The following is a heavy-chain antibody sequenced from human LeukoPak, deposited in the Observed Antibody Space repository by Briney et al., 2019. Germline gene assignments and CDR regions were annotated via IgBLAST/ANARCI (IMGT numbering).Heavy chain of an antibody. Sequence: ASVKVSCKASGYTFTSYYMHWVRQAPGQGLEWMGIINPSGGSTSYAQKFQGRVTMTRDTSTSTVYMELSSLRSEDTAVYYCARDPPFIKGSGYAAGYFDYRGQGTLVTVSS. CDR1: GYTFTSYY. CDR3: ARDPPFIKGSGYAAGYFDY. D-gene: IGHD3-22*01. CDR2: INPSGGST. V-gene: IGHV1-46*01. J-gene: IGHJ4*02.